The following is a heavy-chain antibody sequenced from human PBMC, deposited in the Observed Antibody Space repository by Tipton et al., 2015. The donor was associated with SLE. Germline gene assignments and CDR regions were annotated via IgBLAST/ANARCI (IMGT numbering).Heavy chain of an antibody. CDR2: IYYSGST. CDR1: GGSISSSSYY. V-gene: IGHV4-39*07. J-gene: IGHJ2*01. Sequence: TLSLTCTVSGGSISSSSYYWGWIRQPPGKGLEWIGSIYYSGSTNYNPSLKSRVTISVDTSKNQFSLKLSSVTAADTAVYYCARGRAAASYWYFDLWGRGTLVTVSS. D-gene: IGHD6-13*01. CDR3: ARGRAAASYWYFDL.